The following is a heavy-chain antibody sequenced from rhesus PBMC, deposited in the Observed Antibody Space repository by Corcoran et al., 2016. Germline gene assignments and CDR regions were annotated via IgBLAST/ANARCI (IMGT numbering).Heavy chain of an antibody. CDR3: ARVPTHENPDY. V-gene: IGHV4S2*01. Sequence: QVPLQESGPGLGKTSETLPLTCPGAGAPIRSKSGCRIRQAPGKGLEWMGRIFGSGGSTAYNPSLKSRVTISIDTSKTQFSLKLSSVTAADTAVYYCARVPTHENPDYWGQGVLVTVSS. CDR1: GAPIRSKS. J-gene: IGHJ4*01. CDR2: IFGSGGST.